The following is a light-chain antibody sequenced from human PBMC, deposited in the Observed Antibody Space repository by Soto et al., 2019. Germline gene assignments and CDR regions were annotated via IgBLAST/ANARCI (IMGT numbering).Light chain of an antibody. CDR2: GAS. V-gene: IGKV3-15*01. CDR3: QQYTNRPPWT. Sequence: EIVMTQSPATLSVSPGERATLSCRASQSVTTNLAWYQQKPGQAPRLLIYGASTRATGIPARFSGSGSGTDFTPTISSPQSDDFAVYYCQQYTNRPPWTFGQGTRVDFK. J-gene: IGKJ1*01. CDR1: QSVTTN.